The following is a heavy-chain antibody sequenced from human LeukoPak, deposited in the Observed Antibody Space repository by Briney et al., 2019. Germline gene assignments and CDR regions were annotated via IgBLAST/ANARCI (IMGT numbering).Heavy chain of an antibody. CDR1: GFTFSSYW. CDR3: ARGSATAGLDY. Sequence: GGSLGLSCAASGFTFSSYWMSWVRQAPGRGLEWVANIKQDGSEKYYVDSVKGRFTISRDNAKNSLYLQMNSLRAEDTAVYYCARGSATAGLDYWGQGTLVTVSS. J-gene: IGHJ4*02. D-gene: IGHD2-15*01. V-gene: IGHV3-7*01. CDR2: IKQDGSEK.